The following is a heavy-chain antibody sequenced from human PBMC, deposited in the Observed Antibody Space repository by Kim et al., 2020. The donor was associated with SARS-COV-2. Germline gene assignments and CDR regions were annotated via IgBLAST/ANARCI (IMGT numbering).Heavy chain of an antibody. D-gene: IGHD2-15*01. CDR2: NSSSSSYI. Sequence: SYSRNWVRQAPGKGLEWVSSNSSSSSYIYYADSVKGRFTISRDNAKNSLYLQMNSLRAEDTAVYYCARDPGYCSGGSCYSGWFDPWGQGTLAT. CDR1: SYS. V-gene: IGHV3-21*01. CDR3: ARDPGYCSGGSCYSGWFDP. J-gene: IGHJ5*02.